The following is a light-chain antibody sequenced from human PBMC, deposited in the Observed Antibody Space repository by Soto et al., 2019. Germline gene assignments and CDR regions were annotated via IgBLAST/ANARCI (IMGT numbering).Light chain of an antibody. J-gene: IGKJ1*01. CDR3: QQYGSSLTWT. CDR2: AAS. Sequence: EVVLTQSPGTVSLSPGERVTLSCRASQSVISNYSAWYQQRPGQAPRLLIYAASSRATGIPDRFSGSGSGTDFTLSISRLEPEDFAFYYCQQYGSSLTWTFGQGTKV. CDR1: QSVISNY. V-gene: IGKV3-20*01.